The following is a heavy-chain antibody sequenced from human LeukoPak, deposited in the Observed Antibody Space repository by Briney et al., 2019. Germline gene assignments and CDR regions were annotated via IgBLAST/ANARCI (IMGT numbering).Heavy chain of an antibody. J-gene: IGHJ3*01. D-gene: IGHD2-8*02. V-gene: IGHV4-59*01. CDR3: VRASVDTGGAFDV. CDR2: VTHSDFNKANGDIT. CDR1: GASISKDY. Sequence: SETLSLTCTVSGASISKDYWAWIWQPPGKGLEWIGYVTHSDFNKANGDITNYNPSLESRVTTSPDTPRNQFSLKLTSMTAADTAIYYCVRASVDTGGAFDVWGQGTVVTVSS.